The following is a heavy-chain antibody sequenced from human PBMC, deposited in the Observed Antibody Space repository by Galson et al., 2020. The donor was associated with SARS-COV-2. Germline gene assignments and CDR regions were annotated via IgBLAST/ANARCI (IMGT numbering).Heavy chain of an antibody. CDR3: ARDRYCSSTSCSSYYYYGMDV. J-gene: IGHJ6*02. D-gene: IGHD2-2*01. CDR1: GYTFTSYG. CDR2: ISAYNGNT. Sequence: ASVKVSCKASGYTFTSYGISWVRQAPGQGLEWMGWISAYNGNTNYAQKLQGRVTMTTDTSTSTAYMELRSLRSDDTAVYYCARDRYCSSTSCSSYYYYGMDVWGQGTTVTVSS. V-gene: IGHV1-18*04.